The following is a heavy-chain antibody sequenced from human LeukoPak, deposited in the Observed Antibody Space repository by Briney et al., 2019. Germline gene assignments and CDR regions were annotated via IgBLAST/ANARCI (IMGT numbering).Heavy chain of an antibody. CDR3: ARGYCSGGSCYSYSVAEVYFDY. CDR1: GYSFTSYW. CDR2: IYPGDSDT. V-gene: IGHV5-51*01. J-gene: IGHJ4*02. D-gene: IGHD2-15*01. Sequence: GESLKISCKGSGYSFTSYWIGWVRQMPGKGLEWMGIIYPGDSDTRYSPSFQGQVTISADKSISTAYLQWSSLKASDTAMYYCARGYCSGGSCYSYSVAEVYFDYWGQGTLVTVSS.